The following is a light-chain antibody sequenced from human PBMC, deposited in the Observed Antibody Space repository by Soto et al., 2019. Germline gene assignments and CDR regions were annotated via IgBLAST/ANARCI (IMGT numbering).Light chain of an antibody. CDR2: GAS. Sequence: VTSQSRTTLSVSPGGSATLTCRASQSIGDTLAWYQPKPGQAPRLLIYGASTRATGIPARFSGSGSGTEFTLTISSLQSEDFAVYYCQQYNDWPTTSGQGTNVDI. V-gene: IGKV3-15*01. J-gene: IGKJ1*01. CDR1: QSIGDT. CDR3: QQYNDWPTT.